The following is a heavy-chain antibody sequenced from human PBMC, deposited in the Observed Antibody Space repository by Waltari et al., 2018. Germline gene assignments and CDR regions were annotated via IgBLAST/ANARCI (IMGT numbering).Heavy chain of an antibody. V-gene: IGHV4-59*01. CDR2: IYYSGST. J-gene: IGHJ4*02. CDR1: GGSISSYY. CDR3: ARDKDGHYYFDY. D-gene: IGHD2-15*01. Sequence: QVQLQESGPGLVKPSETLSLTCTVSGGSISSYYWSWIRQPPGKGLEWIGYIYYSGSTNYNPSLKSRVTISVDTSKNQFSLNLSSVTAADTAVYYCARDKDGHYYFDYWGQGTLVTVSS.